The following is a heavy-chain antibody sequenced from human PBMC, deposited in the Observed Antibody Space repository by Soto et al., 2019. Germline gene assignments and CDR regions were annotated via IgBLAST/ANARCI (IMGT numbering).Heavy chain of an antibody. Sequence: ASVKVSCKASGYTFTSYGISWVRQAPGQGLEWMGWISAYNGNTNYAQKLQGRVTMTTDTSTSTAYMELRSLRSDDTAVYYCARDGTQYYEFWSGNRKGIDVWGKGTTVTVSS. J-gene: IGHJ6*03. CDR2: ISAYNGNT. CDR3: ARDGTQYYEFWSGNRKGIDV. D-gene: IGHD3-3*01. V-gene: IGHV1-18*01. CDR1: GYTFTSYG.